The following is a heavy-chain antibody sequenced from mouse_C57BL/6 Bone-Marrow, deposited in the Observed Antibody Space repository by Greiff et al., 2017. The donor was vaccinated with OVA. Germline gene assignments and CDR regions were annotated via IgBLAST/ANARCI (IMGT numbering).Heavy chain of an antibody. V-gene: IGHV1-55*01. CDR2: IYPGSGST. J-gene: IGHJ3*01. D-gene: IGHD1-1*02. CDR1: GYTFTSYW. Sequence: QVQLQQSGAELVKPGASVKMSCKASGYTFTSYWITWVKQRPGQGLEWIGDIYPGSGSTNYNEKFKSKATLTVDTSSSTAYMQLSSLTSEDSAVYYCARRLITMEGGFAYWGQGTLVTVSA. CDR3: ARRLITMEGGFAY.